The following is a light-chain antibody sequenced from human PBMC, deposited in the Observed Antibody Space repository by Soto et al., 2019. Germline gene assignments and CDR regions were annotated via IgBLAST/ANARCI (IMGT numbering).Light chain of an antibody. V-gene: IGKV1-33*01. CDR1: QDISNH. CDR2: DAS. J-gene: IGKJ4*01. Sequence: DIQMTQSPSSLSASVGDRVTITCQASQDISNHLNWYQQKPGTAPKLLINDASNFEAGVPSRFSGSGSATDFPFTISSLQEEDTSSYYCQQYVNPVTFGGGTKLEIK. CDR3: QQYVNPVT.